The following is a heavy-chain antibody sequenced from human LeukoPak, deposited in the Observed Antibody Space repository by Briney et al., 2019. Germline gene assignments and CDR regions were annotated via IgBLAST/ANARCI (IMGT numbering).Heavy chain of an antibody. Sequence: SQTLSLTCALSGDTLSSNSAAWNWIRQSPSRGLEWLGRTYYRSKWYNDYAVSVKSRITLNPDTSKNQFSLQLNSVTPEDTAVYYCARESLKYGGNSNNWFDPWGQGTLVTVSS. D-gene: IGHD4-23*01. CDR1: GDTLSSNSAA. J-gene: IGHJ5*02. CDR2: TYYRSKWYN. CDR3: ARESLKYGGNSNNWFDP. V-gene: IGHV6-1*01.